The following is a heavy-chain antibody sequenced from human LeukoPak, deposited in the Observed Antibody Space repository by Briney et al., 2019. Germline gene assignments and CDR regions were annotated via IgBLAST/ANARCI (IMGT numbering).Heavy chain of an antibody. Sequence: SQTLSLTCTVSGDSISSGSYYWSWIRQPPGKGLEWIGYIYYSGSTNYNPSLKSRVTTSVDTSKSQFSLTVTSVTAADTAVYYCARHMSVSYDAFDLWGRGTTVTVCS. CDR3: ARHMSVSYDAFDL. V-gene: IGHV4-61*01. CDR1: GDSISSGSYY. D-gene: IGHD3-10*01. J-gene: IGHJ3*01. CDR2: IYYSGST.